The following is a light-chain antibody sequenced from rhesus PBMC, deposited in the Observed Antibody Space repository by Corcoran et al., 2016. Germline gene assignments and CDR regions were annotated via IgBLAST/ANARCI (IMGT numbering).Light chain of an antibody. CDR2: GVS. Sequence: QAAPTPPPSVSGSPGPSVTISCTGTSSDDGGYNYVFWYQQHPGTAPKLMIYGVSKRPSGVSDRFSGSKSGNTASLTISGLQAEDEADYYCCFYTTSSTFVFGSGTKLTVL. V-gene: IGLV2S7*01. CDR3: CFYTTSSTFV. J-gene: IGLJ6*01. CDR1: SSDDGGYNY.